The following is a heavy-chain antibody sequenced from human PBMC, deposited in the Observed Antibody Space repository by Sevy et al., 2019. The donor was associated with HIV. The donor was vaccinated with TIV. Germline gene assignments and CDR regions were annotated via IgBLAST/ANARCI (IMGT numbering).Heavy chain of an antibody. J-gene: IGHJ4*02. CDR3: VAANTLQAY. D-gene: IGHD2-15*01. Sequence: GGSLRLSCAASGFTFSSYWMHWVRQAPGKGPVWVSGVNSDGSSTNYADSVKGRFTMSRDSAKNTLYLQMNSLRAEDTAVYFCVAANTLQAYWGQGTLVTDSS. CDR1: GFTFSSYW. V-gene: IGHV3-74*01. CDR2: VNSDGSST.